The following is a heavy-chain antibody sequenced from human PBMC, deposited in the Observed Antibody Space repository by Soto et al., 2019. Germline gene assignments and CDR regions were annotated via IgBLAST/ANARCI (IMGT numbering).Heavy chain of an antibody. V-gene: IGHV1-18*01. CDR2: ISAYNGNT. D-gene: IGHD1-26*01. CDR1: GYTFTSYG. J-gene: IGHJ4*02. Sequence: QVQLVQSGAEVKKPGASVKVSCKASGYTFTSYGISWVRQAPGQGLEWMGWISAYNGNTNYAQKLQGRXTXAXXKATSTAYMELRSLRSDDTAVNYCASDRGSYALDYWGQGTLVTVSS. CDR3: ASDRGSYALDY.